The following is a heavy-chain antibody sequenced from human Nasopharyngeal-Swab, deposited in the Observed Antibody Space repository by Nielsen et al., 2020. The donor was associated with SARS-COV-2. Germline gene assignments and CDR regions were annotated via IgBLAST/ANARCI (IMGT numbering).Heavy chain of an antibody. D-gene: IGHD5-24*01. CDR3: AREMAPTGARRAFDV. V-gene: IGHV3-74*01. Sequence: VRQAPGKGLEWVSRVNTDGSATSYAYSVKGRFTISRDNAKNTLYLQMNGPRGEDTAVYFCAREMAPTGARRAFDVWGQGTMVTVSS. J-gene: IGHJ3*01. CDR2: VNTDGSAT.